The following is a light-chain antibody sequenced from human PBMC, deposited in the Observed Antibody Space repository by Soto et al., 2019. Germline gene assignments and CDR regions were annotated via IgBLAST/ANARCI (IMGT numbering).Light chain of an antibody. Sequence: EILLTQSPATLSLSPGERATLSCRASQSVISSLAWYQQKPGQAPRLLIYDASSRATGIPGRFSGSGSGTDFTLTISNLEPEDFAVYYCQHRSSWPWTFGQGAKVEIK. CDR3: QHRSSWPWT. V-gene: IGKV3-11*01. CDR1: QSVISS. J-gene: IGKJ1*01. CDR2: DAS.